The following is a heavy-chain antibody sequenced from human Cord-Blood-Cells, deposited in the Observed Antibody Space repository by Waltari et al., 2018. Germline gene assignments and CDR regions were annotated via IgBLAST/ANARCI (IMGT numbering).Heavy chain of an antibody. CDR3: ARDDELLDY. CDR2: ISSSGSTI. V-gene: IGHV3-48*03. Sequence: EVQLVESGGGLVQPGGSLRLSCAASGFTFSSYEMNWVRQAPGNGLEWVSYISSSGSTIYYADSVKDRFTISRDNAKNSLYLQMNSLRAEDTAVYYCARDDELLDYWGQGTLVTVSS. CDR1: GFTFSSYE. J-gene: IGHJ4*02. D-gene: IGHD1-26*01.